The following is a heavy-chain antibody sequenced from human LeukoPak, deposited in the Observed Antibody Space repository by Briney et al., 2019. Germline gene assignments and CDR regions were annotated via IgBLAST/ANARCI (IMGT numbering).Heavy chain of an antibody. D-gene: IGHD6-13*01. CDR2: VDHTGST. CDR3: ARGRVSSSTWYSTYYYYFYMDV. CDR1: DDSITMYY. V-gene: IGHV4-59*01. J-gene: IGHJ6*03. Sequence: SETLSLTCSVSDDSITMYYGTWIRQPPGKGLEWIGYVDHTGSTNFNPSLNGRVSISRDTSKNLFSLSLRSVTAADTAVYFCARGRVSSSTWYSTYYYYFYMDVWGKGTTVTVSS.